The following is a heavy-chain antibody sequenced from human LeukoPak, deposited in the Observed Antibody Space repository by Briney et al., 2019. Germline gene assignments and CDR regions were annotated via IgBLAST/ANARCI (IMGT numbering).Heavy chain of an antibody. CDR1: GFTFSSYN. Sequence: GGSLRLSCVVSGFTFSSYNFNWVRQAPGKGLEWVSYISSFSSTIYYADSVMGRFTISRDNAKNSLYLQMNSLRAEDTAVYYCARSPNYKGYFDYWGQGTLVTVSS. D-gene: IGHD3-10*01. CDR3: ARSPNYKGYFDY. J-gene: IGHJ4*02. V-gene: IGHV3-48*04. CDR2: ISSFSSTI.